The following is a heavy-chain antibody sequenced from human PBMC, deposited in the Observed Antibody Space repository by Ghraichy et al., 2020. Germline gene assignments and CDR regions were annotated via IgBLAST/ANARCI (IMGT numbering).Heavy chain of an antibody. CDR3: ARGSRHGIAAAGPDY. Sequence: SLNISCTVSGGSISSGSNYWSWIRQPAGKGLEWIGRIYTSGSTNYNPSLKSRVTMSVDTSKNQFSLKLSSVTAADTAVYYCARGSRHGIAAAGPDYWGQGTLVTVSS. D-gene: IGHD6-13*01. CDR2: IYTSGST. CDR1: GGSISSGSNY. J-gene: IGHJ4*02. V-gene: IGHV4-61*02.